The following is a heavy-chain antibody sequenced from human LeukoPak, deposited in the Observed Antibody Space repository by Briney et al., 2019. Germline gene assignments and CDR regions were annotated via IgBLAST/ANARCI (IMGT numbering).Heavy chain of an antibody. CDR1: GFSFTSYW. CDR2: IYPGDSDT. Sequence: GESLKISCKGSGFSFTSYWIGWVRQMPGKGLEWMGIIYPGDSDTRYSPSFQGQVTISADKSISTAYLQWSSLKASDTAMYYCARVNSLGGSSGPVDYWGQGTLVTVSS. CDR3: ARVNSLGGSSGPVDY. D-gene: IGHD6-25*01. J-gene: IGHJ4*02. V-gene: IGHV5-51*01.